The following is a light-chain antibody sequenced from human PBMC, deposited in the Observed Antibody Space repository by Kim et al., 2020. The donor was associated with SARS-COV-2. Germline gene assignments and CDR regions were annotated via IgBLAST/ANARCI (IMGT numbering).Light chain of an antibody. CDR2: LGACGNY. CDR3: EASRV. V-gene: IGLV4-60*03. CDR1: SMHCSYI. J-gene: IGLJ3*02. Sequence: ASLGSSVKRACSRSSMHCSYIIAWHQQQPGKAPRYLRYLGACGNYNKGSGVPDHFSGASSGADRYRTISDRQSEDEADYCCEASRVFGGGTQQTVL.